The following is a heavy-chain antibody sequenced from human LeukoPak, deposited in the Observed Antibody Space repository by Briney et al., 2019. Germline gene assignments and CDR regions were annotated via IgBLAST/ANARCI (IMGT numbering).Heavy chain of an antibody. J-gene: IGHJ5*02. Sequence: PGGSLRLSCAASGFTFSSYAMSWVRQAPGKGLEWVSGISGSGGSTYYADSVKGRFTISRDNSKNTLYLQMNSLRAEDTAVYYCAKDPRYYDFWSGPANWFDPWGQGILVTVSS. CDR3: AKDPRYYDFWSGPANWFDP. D-gene: IGHD3-3*01. CDR2: ISGSGGST. V-gene: IGHV3-23*01. CDR1: GFTFSSYA.